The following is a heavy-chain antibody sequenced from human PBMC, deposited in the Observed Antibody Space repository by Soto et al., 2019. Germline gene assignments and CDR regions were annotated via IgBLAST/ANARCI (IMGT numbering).Heavy chain of an antibody. V-gene: IGHV4-59*01. Sequence: QVRLQESGPGLVKPSETLSLTCTVSGGSISSSYWSWIRQPPGKGLEWIGYMYKTGSTVYNPSLKSRVTISVDTSNNQFYLKVKSVTAADTAVYYCARDLWGYCGTDCYPLDVWGQGTTVTVSS. D-gene: IGHD2-21*02. J-gene: IGHJ6*02. CDR3: ARDLWGYCGTDCYPLDV. CDR1: GGSISSSY. CDR2: MYKTGST.